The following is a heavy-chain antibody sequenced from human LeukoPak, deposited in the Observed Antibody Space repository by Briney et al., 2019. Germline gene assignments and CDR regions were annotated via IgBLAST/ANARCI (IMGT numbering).Heavy chain of an antibody. V-gene: IGHV1-2*02. CDR2: INPNSGGT. CDR1: GYTFTGYY. J-gene: IGHJ6*03. CDR3: ARDAQHYCSSTSCYGPRSGADYYYYYMDL. Sequence: ASVKVSCKASGYTFTGYYMHWVRQAPGQGLEWMGWINPNSGGTNYAQKFQGRVTMTRDTSISTAYMELSRLRSDDTAVYYCARDAQHYCSSTSCYGPRSGADYYYYYMDLWGKGTTVTVSS. D-gene: IGHD2-2*01.